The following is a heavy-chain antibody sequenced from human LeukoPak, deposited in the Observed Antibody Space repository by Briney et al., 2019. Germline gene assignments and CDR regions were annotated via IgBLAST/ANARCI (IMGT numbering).Heavy chain of an antibody. CDR1: GFTFSSYE. Sequence: GGSLRLSCAASGFTFSSYEMNWVRQAPGKGLEWVSYISSSSSTIYYADSVKGRFTISRDNAKNSLYLQMNSLRAEDTAVYFCARKQLTGSTRGASDIWGQGTMVTVSS. V-gene: IGHV3-48*01. CDR3: ARKQLTGSTRGASDI. J-gene: IGHJ3*02. D-gene: IGHD3-9*01. CDR2: ISSSSSTI.